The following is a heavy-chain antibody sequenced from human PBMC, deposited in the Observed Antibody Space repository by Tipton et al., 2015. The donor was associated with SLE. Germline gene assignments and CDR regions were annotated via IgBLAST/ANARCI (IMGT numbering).Heavy chain of an antibody. D-gene: IGHD6-19*01. CDR2: INHSGST. CDR1: GGSISSGRYY. CDR3: ARLNLAVAGFDY. Sequence: TLSFTCTVSGGSISSGRYYWSWNRQPAGKGLEWIGEINHSGSTNYNPSLKSRVTISVDTTKNHFSLKLSSVTAADTAVYYCARLNLAVAGFDYWGQGTLVTVSS. V-gene: IGHV4-61*09. J-gene: IGHJ4*02.